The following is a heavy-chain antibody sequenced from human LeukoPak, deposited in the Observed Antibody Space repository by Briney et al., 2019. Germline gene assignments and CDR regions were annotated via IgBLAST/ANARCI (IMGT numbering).Heavy chain of an antibody. D-gene: IGHD2-2*01. Sequence: ASVTVSCTASGYTFTSYAMHWVRQAPRQRLEWMGWINAGNGNTKYSQKFQGRVTITRDTSASTAYMELSSLRSEDTAVYYCAREGYCSSTSCYARYYYYGMDVWGQGTTVTVSS. CDR1: GYTFTSYA. CDR2: INAGNGNT. CDR3: AREGYCSSTSCYARYYYYGMDV. V-gene: IGHV1-3*01. J-gene: IGHJ6*02.